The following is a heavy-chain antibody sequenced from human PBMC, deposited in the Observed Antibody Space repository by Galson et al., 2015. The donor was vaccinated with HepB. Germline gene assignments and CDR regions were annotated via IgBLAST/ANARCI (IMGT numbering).Heavy chain of an antibody. CDR3: AKGDYGSGSHYGQ. CDR2: FGGSGGST. D-gene: IGHD3-10*01. Sequence: SLRLSCAASGFIFSDYAMSWVRQAPGKGLEWVSTFGGSGGSTYYADSVKGRFTISRDNSKNTLYLQMNSLRGEDTAIYYCAKGDYGSGSHYGQWGQGTLVTVSS. J-gene: IGHJ4*02. CDR1: GFIFSDYA. V-gene: IGHV3-23*01.